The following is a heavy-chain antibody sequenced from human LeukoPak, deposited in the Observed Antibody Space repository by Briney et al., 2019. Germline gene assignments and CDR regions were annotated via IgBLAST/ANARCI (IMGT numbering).Heavy chain of an antibody. J-gene: IGHJ4*02. D-gene: IGHD3-22*01. CDR2: ISGSSGNT. V-gene: IGHV3-23*01. CDR3: AKDFDGYYDSTGYGASFSY. Sequence: GGSLRLSCAASGFTFSSYAMSWVRQAPGKGLEWVSAISGSSGNTYYADSVKGRFTISRDNSKNTLYLQMNNLRAEDTALYYCAKDFDGYYDSTGYGASFSYWGQGTLVTVSS. CDR1: GFTFSSYA.